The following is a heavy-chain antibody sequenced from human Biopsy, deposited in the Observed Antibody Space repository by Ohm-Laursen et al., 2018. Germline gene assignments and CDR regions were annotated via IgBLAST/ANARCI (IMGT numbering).Heavy chain of an antibody. CDR3: AKGGLISGPLAY. Sequence: GASVKVSCKTSGYAFDTDGITWVRQAPGQGLEWMGWVSGYNGNTNYAQKLQGRVTMTIDTSTSTVYMELRSLRSDDTAVYFCAKGGLISGPLAYWGQGTLVTVSS. J-gene: IGHJ4*02. V-gene: IGHV1-18*01. CDR1: GYAFDTDG. D-gene: IGHD6-19*01. CDR2: VSGYNGNT.